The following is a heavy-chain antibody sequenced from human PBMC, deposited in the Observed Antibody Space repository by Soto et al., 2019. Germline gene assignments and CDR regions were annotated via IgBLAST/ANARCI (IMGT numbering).Heavy chain of an antibody. CDR3: ARHLPPPYSSSWYGAYYYGMDV. CDR2: IYPRDSDT. Sequence: GESLKISCEASGYTFTNYWIGWVRQMPGTGLEWMGIIYPRDSDTRYSPSFQDQVTMSVDKSIGTAYLQWSSLKASDTAMYYCARHLPPPYSSSWYGAYYYGMDVWGQGTTVTVSS. D-gene: IGHD6-13*01. CDR1: GYTFTNYW. V-gene: IGHV5-51*01. J-gene: IGHJ6*02.